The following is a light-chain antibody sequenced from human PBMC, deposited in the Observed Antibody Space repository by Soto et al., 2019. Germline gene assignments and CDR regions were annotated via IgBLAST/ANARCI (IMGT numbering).Light chain of an antibody. J-gene: IGLJ1*01. Sequence: SVLTKPASVSGSPGQSITISCNVGSYNFVSWYQPHPGKAPKVLIYEASKRPSGVSVRFSGSKSGNTASLTISGLQSEEEAAYYCCSDAGRSTYVFGTGTKVTGL. V-gene: IGLV2-23*01. CDR3: CSDAGRSTYV. CDR1: VGSYNF. CDR2: EAS.